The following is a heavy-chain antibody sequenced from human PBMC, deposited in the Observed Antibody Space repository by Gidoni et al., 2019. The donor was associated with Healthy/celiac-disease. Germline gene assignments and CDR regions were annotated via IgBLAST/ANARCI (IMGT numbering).Heavy chain of an antibody. CDR3: AREMAYCGGNCWRYWYFDL. CDR2: IYSGGST. CDR1: GFTVSSNY. V-gene: IGHV3-53*01. Sequence: EVQLVESGGGLIQPGGSLRLSCAASGFTVSSNYWSWVRQAPGKGLEWVSVIYSGGSTYYADSVKGRFTSSRDNSKNTLYLQMNSLRAEDTAVYYCAREMAYCGGNCWRYWYFDLWGRGTLVTVSS. D-gene: IGHD2-21*02. J-gene: IGHJ2*01.